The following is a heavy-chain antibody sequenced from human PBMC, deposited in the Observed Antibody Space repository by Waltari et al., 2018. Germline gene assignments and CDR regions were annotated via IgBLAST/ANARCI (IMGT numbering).Heavy chain of an antibody. J-gene: IGHJ5*02. CDR2: TYYRSKWYN. Sequence: QVQLQQSGPGLVKPSQTLSLTCAISGDSVSSTSAAWNWIRQSPSSGLEWLGRTYYRSKWYNDYAVSVKSRITINPDTSKNQFSLQLNSVTPEDTAVYYCARVGCSSSLCSGHPFDPWGQGTLVTVSS. CDR3: ARVGCSSSLCSGHPFDP. CDR1: GDSVSSTSAA. V-gene: IGHV6-1*01. D-gene: IGHD6-13*01.